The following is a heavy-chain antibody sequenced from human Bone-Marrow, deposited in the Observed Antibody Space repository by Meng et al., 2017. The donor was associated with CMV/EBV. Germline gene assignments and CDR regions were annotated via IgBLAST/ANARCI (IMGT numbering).Heavy chain of an antibody. CDR1: GFIFSDYY. CDR2: ITTSSTTI. J-gene: IGHJ4*02. D-gene: IGHD3-10*01. CDR3: ARAIYGSGSYYNERGGNDY. V-gene: IGHV3-11*04. Sequence: GESLMISCAASGFIFSDYYMSWVRQAPGKGLEWVSYITTSSTTIYYADSVKGRFTISRDNAKNSLYLQMNSLRAEDTAVYYCARAIYGSGSYYNERGGNDYCGQGTLVTVSS.